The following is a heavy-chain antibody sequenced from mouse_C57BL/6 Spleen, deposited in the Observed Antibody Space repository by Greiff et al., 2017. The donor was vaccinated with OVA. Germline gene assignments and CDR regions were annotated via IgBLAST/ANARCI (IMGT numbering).Heavy chain of an antibody. J-gene: IGHJ1*03. CDR3: ARTSGLRYFEV. D-gene: IGHD1-3*01. CDR1: GYTFTSYW. CDR2: IDPSDSYT. V-gene: IGHV1-69*01. Sequence: QVQLQQPGAELVMPGASVKLSCKASGYTFTSYWMHWVQQRPGQGLEWIGEIDPSDSYTNSNQKFKGKSTLPVDKSASTAYMQLSSLTSEDSAVDYCARTSGLRYFEVGGTGTTVTASS.